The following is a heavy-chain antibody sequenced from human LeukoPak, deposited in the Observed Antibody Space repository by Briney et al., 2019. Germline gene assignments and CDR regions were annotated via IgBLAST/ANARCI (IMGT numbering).Heavy chain of an antibody. J-gene: IGHJ3*02. CDR3: AKDLFVYWSSNRCRYDAFDI. D-gene: IGHD2-2*01. V-gene: IGHV3-23*01. CDR2: ISGGGGST. CDR1: GFTFSSYA. Sequence: GGSLRLSCAASGFTFSSYAMSWVRQAPGKGLEWVSAISGGGGSTYYADSVKGRFTISRDNSKNTLYLQMNSLRAEDTAVYYCAKDLFVYWSSNRCRYDAFDIWGQGTVVTVSS.